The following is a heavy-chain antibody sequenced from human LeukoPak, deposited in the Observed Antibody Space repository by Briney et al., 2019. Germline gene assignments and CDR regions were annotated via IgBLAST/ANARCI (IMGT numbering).Heavy chain of an antibody. J-gene: IGHJ4*02. CDR3: ASLELGRDGYNYYDY. D-gene: IGHD5-24*01. CDR1: GGSISSSSYY. CDR2: IYYSGST. Sequence: PSETLSLTCTVSGGSISSSSYYRGWIRQPPGKGLEWIGSIYYSGSTYYNPSLKSRVTISVDTSKNQFSLKLSSVTAADTAVYYCASLELGRDGYNYYDYWGQGTLVTVSS. V-gene: IGHV4-39*01.